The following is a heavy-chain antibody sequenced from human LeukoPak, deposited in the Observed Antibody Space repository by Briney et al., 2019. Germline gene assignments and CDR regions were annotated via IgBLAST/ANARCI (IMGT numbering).Heavy chain of an antibody. CDR2: IYPNGIT. V-gene: IGHV4-4*08. D-gene: IGHD3-22*01. J-gene: IGHJ2*01. CDR1: GGSISSYY. CDR3: ARRAYYDSSGYSPTSGYFDL. Sequence: SETLSLTCTVSGGSISSYYWNWIRQPPEKGLEWMGYIYPNGITNYSPSLRSRGSISIATSKNQISLRLTSVTAADTAIYYCARRAYYDSSGYSPTSGYFDLWGRGTLVTVSS.